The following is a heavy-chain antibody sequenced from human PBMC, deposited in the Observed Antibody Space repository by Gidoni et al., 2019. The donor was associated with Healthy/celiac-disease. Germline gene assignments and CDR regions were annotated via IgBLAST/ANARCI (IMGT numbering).Heavy chain of an antibody. CDR3: ARDWGGAVDNYYYGMDV. CDR1: GFTFSNYA. V-gene: IGHV3-30*04. CDR2: ISYDGTNK. J-gene: IGHJ6*02. Sequence: QVQLVVSGGGVVQRGRSLRLSCAASGFTFSNYAMHWVRQAPGKGLEGVAVISYDGTNKYYADSVKGRFTISRDNSRNTLYLQMNSLRVDDTAVYYCARDWGGAVDNYYYGMDVWGQGTTVTVSS. D-gene: IGHD1-26*01.